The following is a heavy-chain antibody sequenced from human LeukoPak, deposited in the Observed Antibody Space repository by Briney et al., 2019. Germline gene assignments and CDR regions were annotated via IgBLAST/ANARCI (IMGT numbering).Heavy chain of an antibody. CDR3: ARVSSSGWLSY. J-gene: IGHJ4*02. Sequence: GGSLRLSCAASGFTFSSYEMNWVRQAPGKGLEWVPYISSSGSTIYYADSVKGRFTISRDNAKNSLYLQMNSLRAEDTAVYYCARVSSSGWLSYWGQGTLVTVSS. CDR1: GFTFSSYE. CDR2: ISSSGSTI. V-gene: IGHV3-48*03. D-gene: IGHD6-19*01.